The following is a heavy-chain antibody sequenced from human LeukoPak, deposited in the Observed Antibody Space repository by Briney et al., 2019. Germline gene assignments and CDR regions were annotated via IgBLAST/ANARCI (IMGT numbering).Heavy chain of an antibody. Sequence: GGSLRLSCAASGFTFSSYSMSWVRQAPGKGLECVSVIYSGGSTYYADSVKGRFTISRDNSKNTLYLQMNSLRAEDAAVYYCARAHGGRYGMDVWGQGTTVTVSS. CDR3: ARAHGGRYGMDV. V-gene: IGHV3-53*01. CDR2: IYSGGST. J-gene: IGHJ6*02. CDR1: GFTFSSYS. D-gene: IGHD3-10*01.